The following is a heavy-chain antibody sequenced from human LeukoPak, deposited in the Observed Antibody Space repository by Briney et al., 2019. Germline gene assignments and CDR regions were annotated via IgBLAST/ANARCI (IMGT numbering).Heavy chain of an antibody. CDR1: GYTLIDYY. J-gene: IGHJ4*02. CDR2: INPNSGDT. V-gene: IGHV1-2*06. Sequence: ASVKVSCKASGYTLIDYYIHWLRQAPGQGLEGMGRINPNSGDTHYAQKFQGRVTMTRDTSISTAYIELNRLTSDDTAVYFCARDLTSTSYWELDYWGQGTLVTVSS. D-gene: IGHD1-26*01. CDR3: ARDLTSTSYWELDY.